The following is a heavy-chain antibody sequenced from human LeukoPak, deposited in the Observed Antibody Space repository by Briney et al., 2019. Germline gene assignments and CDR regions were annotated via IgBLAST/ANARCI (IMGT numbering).Heavy chain of an antibody. CDR1: GGSISSGGYY. J-gene: IGHJ4*02. D-gene: IGHD4-17*01. Sequence: TSETLSLTCTVSGGSISSGGYYWSWVRQHPGKGLEWIGYIYYSGSTYYNPSLKSRVSISVDTSTNQFSLKVRSVTAADTAVYYCARTMGTVTRYFDYWGQGTLVTVSS. V-gene: IGHV4-31*03. CDR3: ARTMGTVTRYFDY. CDR2: IYYSGST.